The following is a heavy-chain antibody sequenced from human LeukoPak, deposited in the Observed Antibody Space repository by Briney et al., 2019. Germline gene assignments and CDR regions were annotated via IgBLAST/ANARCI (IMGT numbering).Heavy chain of an antibody. V-gene: IGHV4-38-2*02. CDR3: ARYCSSTSCQYNWFDP. CDR1: GYSTSGGYY. J-gene: IGHJ5*02. Sequence: SETLSLTCTVLGYSTSGGYYWGWTRQSPGQGLEWIGSIHQTGSTYYNPSLKSRVTISVDRSKNQFSLKLSSVTAADTAVYYCARYCSSTSCQYNWFDPWGQGTLVTVSS. D-gene: IGHD2-2*01. CDR2: IHQTGST.